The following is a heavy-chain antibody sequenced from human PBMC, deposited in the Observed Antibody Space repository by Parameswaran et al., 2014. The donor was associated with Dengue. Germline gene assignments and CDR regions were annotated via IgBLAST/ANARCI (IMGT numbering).Heavy chain of an antibody. CDR2: IYSSGSA. Sequence: VRQMPGKGLEWVSVIYSSGSAYYSDSVKGRFTVSRDTSENTVFLQMNSLRADDTAVYYCAKENSGSYPYFDYWGQGALVTVSS. D-gene: IGHD1-26*01. V-gene: IGHV3-53*01. CDR3: AKENSGSYPYFDY. J-gene: IGHJ4*02.